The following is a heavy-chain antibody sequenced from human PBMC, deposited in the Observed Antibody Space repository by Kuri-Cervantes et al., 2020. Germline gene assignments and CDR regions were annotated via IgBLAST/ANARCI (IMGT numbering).Heavy chain of an antibody. J-gene: IGHJ3*02. CDR1: GDSISNNNW. V-gene: IGHV4-4*02. CDR3: ATKEWPTGAFHI. CDR2: IFHSGST. D-gene: IGHD3-3*01. Sequence: GSLRLSCVVSGDSISNNNWWNWVRQPPGKGLEWIGEIFHSGSTNYNPSLKSRVTISVDKSKNQFSLNLSSVTAADTAVYYCATKEWPTGAFHIWGRGTMVTVSS.